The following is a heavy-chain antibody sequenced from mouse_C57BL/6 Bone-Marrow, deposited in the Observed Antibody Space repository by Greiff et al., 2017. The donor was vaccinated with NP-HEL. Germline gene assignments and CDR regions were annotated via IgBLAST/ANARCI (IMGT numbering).Heavy chain of an antibody. CDR1: GYTFTDYY. J-gene: IGHJ1*03. V-gene: IGHV1-26*01. CDR3: ARSYYGSSDWYFDV. D-gene: IGHD1-1*01. Sequence: VQLQQSGPELVKPGASVKISCKASGYTFTDYYMNWVKQSHGKSLEWIGDINPNNGGTSYNQKFKGKATLTVDKSSSTAYMELRSLTSEDSVVYYCARSYYGSSDWYFDVWGTGTTVTVSS. CDR2: INPNNGGT.